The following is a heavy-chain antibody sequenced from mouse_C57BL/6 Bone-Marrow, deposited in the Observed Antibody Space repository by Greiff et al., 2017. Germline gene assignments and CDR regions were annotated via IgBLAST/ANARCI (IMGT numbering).Heavy chain of an antibody. V-gene: IGHV1-18*01. Sequence: VQLKESGPELVKPGASVKIPCKASGYTFTDYNMDWVKQSHGKSLEWIGDINPNNGGTIYNQKFKGKATLTVDKSSSTAYMELRSLTSEDTAVYYCARGWLLGYWYFDVWGTGTTVTVSS. CDR2: INPNNGGT. CDR3: ARGWLLGYWYFDV. J-gene: IGHJ1*03. CDR1: GYTFTDYN. D-gene: IGHD2-3*01.